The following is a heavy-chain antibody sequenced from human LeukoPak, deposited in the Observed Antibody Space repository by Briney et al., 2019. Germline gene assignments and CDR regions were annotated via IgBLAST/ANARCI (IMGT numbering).Heavy chain of an antibody. CDR1: GYTFTGYY. V-gene: IGHV1-2*02. D-gene: IGHD1-26*01. Sequence: ASVKVSCKASGYTFTGYYIHWVRQAPGQGLEWMGWINPNGGGTRFAQKFQGRVTLTRDTSISTAYLDLSSLGSDDTAVYYCVSGSYYREVDYWGQGTLVTVSS. CDR2: INPNGGGT. CDR3: VSGSYYREVDY. J-gene: IGHJ4*02.